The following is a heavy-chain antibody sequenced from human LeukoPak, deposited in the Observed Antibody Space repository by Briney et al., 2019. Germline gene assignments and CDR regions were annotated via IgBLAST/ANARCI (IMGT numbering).Heavy chain of an antibody. CDR3: ARDARGGYNRYGMDV. CDR1: GFTFSSYD. Sequence: GGSLRLSCAASGFTFSSYDMHWVRQATGKGLEWVSAIGTAGDTYYPGSVKGRFTTSRENAKNSLYLQMNSLRAGDTAVYYCARDARGGYNRYGMDVWGQGTTVTVSS. D-gene: IGHD3-10*01. J-gene: IGHJ6*02. CDR2: IGTAGDT. V-gene: IGHV3-13*01.